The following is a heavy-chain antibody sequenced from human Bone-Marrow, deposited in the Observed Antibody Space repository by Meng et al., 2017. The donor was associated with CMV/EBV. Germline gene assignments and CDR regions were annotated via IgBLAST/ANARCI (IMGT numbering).Heavy chain of an antibody. CDR3: ARDRRWVFGVVIYPYGMDV. CDR2: ISYDGSNK. V-gene: IGHV3-30*04. Sequence: GESLKISCAASGFTFSSYAMHWVRQAPGKGLEWVAVISYDGSNKYYADSVKGRFTISRDNSKNTLYLQMISLRAEDTAVYYCARDRRWVFGVVIYPYGMDVWGQGTTVTVSS. D-gene: IGHD3-3*01. J-gene: IGHJ6*02. CDR1: GFTFSSYA.